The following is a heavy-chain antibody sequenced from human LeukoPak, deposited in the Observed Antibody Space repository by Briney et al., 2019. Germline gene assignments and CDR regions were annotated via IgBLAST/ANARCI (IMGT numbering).Heavy chain of an antibody. CDR1: GFTFSTYS. J-gene: IGHJ4*02. CDR3: ASADSSGYYPFDY. Sequence: GGSLRLSCAASGFTFSTYSIHWVRQAPGKGLEWVTIISYDGSNIYYADSVRGRFTISRDNSKNTLYLQMNSLRAEDTAVYYCASADSSGYYPFDYWGQGTLVTVSS. CDR2: ISYDGSNI. D-gene: IGHD3-22*01. V-gene: IGHV3-30-3*01.